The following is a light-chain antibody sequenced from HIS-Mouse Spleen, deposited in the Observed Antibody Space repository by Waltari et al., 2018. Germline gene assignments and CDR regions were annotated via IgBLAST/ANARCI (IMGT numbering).Light chain of an antibody. CDR2: EVS. Sequence: QSALTQPASVSGSPGQSITISCTGTSSDVGGYNYVSWYQQHPGKAPKLMIYEVSNRPSGRSNRFSGSKYGNTAALTISGSQAEDEADYYCSSYTSSSTPYVFGTGTKVTVL. CDR1: SSDVGGYNY. CDR3: SSYTSSSTPYV. V-gene: IGLV2-14*01. J-gene: IGLJ1*01.